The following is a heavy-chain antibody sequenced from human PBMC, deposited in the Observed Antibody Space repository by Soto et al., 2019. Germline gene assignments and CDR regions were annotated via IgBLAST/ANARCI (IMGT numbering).Heavy chain of an antibody. CDR1: GFTFYNYG. J-gene: IGHJ3*01. Sequence: EVQLLESGGGLVRPGGSLRLSCAASGFTFYNYGMNWVRQAPGKGLEWVSTISGGGDGTYYADSVKGRFTISRDNSRNTVYLQMNSLRAEDTAVYYCAKKGLGSLATYCTTGDCHYAFEVWGQGTLVTVSS. V-gene: IGHV3-23*01. CDR3: AKKGLGSLATYCTTGDCHYAFEV. CDR2: ISGGGDGT. D-gene: IGHD2-8*01.